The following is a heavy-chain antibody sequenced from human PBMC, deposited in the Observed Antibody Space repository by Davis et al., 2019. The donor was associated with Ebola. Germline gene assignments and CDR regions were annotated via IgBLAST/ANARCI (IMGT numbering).Heavy chain of an antibody. Sequence: PGGSLRLSCAASGFTFSSYSMNWVRQAPGKGLEWVSYISSSSSTIYYADSVKGRFTISRDNSKNTLYLQMNSLRAEDTAVYYCASQTVAGHFDYWGQGTLVTVSS. D-gene: IGHD6-19*01. J-gene: IGHJ4*02. CDR1: GFTFSSYS. CDR3: ASQTVAGHFDY. CDR2: ISSSSSTI. V-gene: IGHV3-48*01.